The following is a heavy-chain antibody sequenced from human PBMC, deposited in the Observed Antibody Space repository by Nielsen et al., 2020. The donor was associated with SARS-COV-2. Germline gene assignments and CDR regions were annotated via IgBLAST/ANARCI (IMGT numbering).Heavy chain of an antibody. CDR3: ARVAGTPPASYSYFDL. D-gene: IGHD2-2*01. CDR2: MSGSSSYT. CDR1: GFTFSDYY. Sequence: GESLKISCAGSGFTFSDYYMSWIRQAPGKGLEWVAQMSGSSSYTHYADSVKGRYTISKDSAKNSLYLQMNSLRAEDTAVYYCARVAGTPPASYSYFDLWGRGTLVTVSS. J-gene: IGHJ2*01. V-gene: IGHV3-11*05.